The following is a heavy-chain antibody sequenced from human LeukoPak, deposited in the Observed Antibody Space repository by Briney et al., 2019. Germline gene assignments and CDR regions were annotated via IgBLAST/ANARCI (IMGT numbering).Heavy chain of an antibody. CDR3: ARLLLTGDYYDSMIDP. Sequence: TLSLTCTVSGGSISSSSYYWGWIRQPPGKGLEWIGSIYYSGSTYYNPSLKSRVTISVDTSKNQFSLKLSSVTAADTAVYYCARLLLTGDYYDSMIDPWGQGTLVTVSS. CDR2: IYYSGST. CDR1: GGSISSSSYY. D-gene: IGHD3-22*01. J-gene: IGHJ5*02. V-gene: IGHV4-39*01.